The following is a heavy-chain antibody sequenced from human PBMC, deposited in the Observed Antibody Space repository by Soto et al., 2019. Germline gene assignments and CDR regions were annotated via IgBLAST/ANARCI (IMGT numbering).Heavy chain of an antibody. CDR2: IFDSGST. Sequence: QVQLQESGPGLVKPSQTLSLTCTVSGGSISGGVYYWSWIRQPPGKGLEWIGYIFDSGSTYYNPSLKSRVTISVDTSKNQCSLRLSSVTAADTAVYYCVREIIPLTTDWYFDLWGRGTLVTVSS. CDR3: VREIIPLTTDWYFDL. V-gene: IGHV4-30-4*01. CDR1: GGSISGGVYY. D-gene: IGHD4-17*01. J-gene: IGHJ2*01.